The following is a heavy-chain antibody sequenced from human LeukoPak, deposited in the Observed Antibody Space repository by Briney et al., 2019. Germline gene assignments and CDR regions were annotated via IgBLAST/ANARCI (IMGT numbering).Heavy chain of an antibody. V-gene: IGHV4-34*01. Sequence: SETLSLTCAVYGGSFSGYYWSWIRQPPGKGLEWIGEINHSGSTNHNPSLKSRVTISVDTSKNQFSLKLSSVTAADTAVYYCARGPKWLRSQLDYWGQGTLVTVSS. J-gene: IGHJ4*02. CDR2: INHSGST. CDR3: ARGPKWLRSQLDY. CDR1: GGSFSGYY. D-gene: IGHD5-12*01.